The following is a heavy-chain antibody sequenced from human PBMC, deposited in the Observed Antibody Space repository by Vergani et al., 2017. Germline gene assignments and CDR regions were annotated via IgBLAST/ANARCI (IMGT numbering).Heavy chain of an antibody. Sequence: EVQLLESGGGLVQPGGSLRLTCAASEFTFSNYAMNWVRQAPGKGLEWVSGISGSGVSAYYTDSVKGRFTISRDNSKNMLFLQMNNLRTEDTAIYYCAKNGEEDDILTGYPFGYYYYMDVWGKGTTVTVSS. CDR3: AKNGEEDDILTGYPFGYYYYMDV. D-gene: IGHD3-9*01. J-gene: IGHJ6*03. V-gene: IGHV3-23*01. CDR1: EFTFSNYA. CDR2: ISGSGVSA.